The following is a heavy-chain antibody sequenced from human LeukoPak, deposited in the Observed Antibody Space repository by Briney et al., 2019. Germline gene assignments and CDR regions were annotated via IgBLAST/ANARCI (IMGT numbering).Heavy chain of an antibody. CDR2: IYYSGST. Sequence: SETLSLTCTVSGGSISSGDYYWSWIRQPPGKGLEWIGYIYYSGSTYYNPSLKSRVTISVDTSKNQFSLKLSSVTAADTAVYYCARADWNDVTPFDYWGQGTLVTVSS. CDR3: ARADWNDVTPFDY. CDR1: GGSISSGDYY. V-gene: IGHV4-30-4*08. J-gene: IGHJ4*02. D-gene: IGHD1-1*01.